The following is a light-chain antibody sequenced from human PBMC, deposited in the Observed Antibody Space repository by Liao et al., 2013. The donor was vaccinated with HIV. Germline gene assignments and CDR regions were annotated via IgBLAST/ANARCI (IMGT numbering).Light chain of an antibody. CDR3: QVWDSGSDHPV. CDR2: SDS. CDR1: NVGSKS. J-gene: IGLJ2*01. Sequence: SYELTQPSSVSVAPGKTARVTCGGDNVGSKSVHWYQQKPGQAPVLVIYSDSDRPSGIPERFSGSNSGNTATLTISRVETGDEADYYCQVWDSGSDHPVFGGGTKLTVL. V-gene: IGLV3-21*04.